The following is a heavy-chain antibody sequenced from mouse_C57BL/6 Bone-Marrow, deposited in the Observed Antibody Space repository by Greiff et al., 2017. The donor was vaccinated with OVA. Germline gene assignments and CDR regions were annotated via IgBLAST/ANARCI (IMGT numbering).Heavy chain of an antibody. CDR2: YPGSGNTY. D-gene: IGHD1-1*01. Sequence: VHVKQSGPELVKPGASVKMSCKASGYTFTDYYMHWVKQKPGKGLEWIGEIYPGSGNTYYNEKFKGKATLTADTSSSTAYMQLSSLTSEDSAVYFCARCIIITTVVDEYWGQGTTLTVSS. J-gene: IGHJ2*01. CDR3: RCIIITTVVDEY. CDR1: YTFTDYYM. V-gene: IGHV1-83*01.